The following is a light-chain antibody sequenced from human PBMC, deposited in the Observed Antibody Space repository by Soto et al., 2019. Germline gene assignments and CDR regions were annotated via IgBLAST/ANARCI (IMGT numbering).Light chain of an antibody. J-gene: IGLJ3*02. V-gene: IGLV1-51*01. CDR1: SSNIGNNY. CDR2: DNN. CDR3: GTWDSSLSVWV. Sequence: QSVLTPPPSVSAAPGQKVTISCSGSSSNIGNNYVSWYQQLPGTAPKLLIYDNNKRPSGIPDRFSGSKSGTSATLGITGLQTGDEADYYCGTWDSSLSVWVFGGGTKVTVL.